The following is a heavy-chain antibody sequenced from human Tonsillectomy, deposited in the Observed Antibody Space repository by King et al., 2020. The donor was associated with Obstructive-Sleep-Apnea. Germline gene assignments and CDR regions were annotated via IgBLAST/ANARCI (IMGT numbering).Heavy chain of an antibody. CDR1: GGSFSGYY. CDR3: ATAAHGSIRAKLNYYFDY. D-gene: IGHD2-21*01. CDR2: ISHSGST. Sequence: VQLQQWGAGLLKPSETLSLTCAVYGGSFSGYYWSWIRQPPGKGLEWIGEISHSGSTNYNPSLKSRVTISVDTSKNQFSLKLSSVTAADTAVYYCATAAHGSIRAKLNYYFDYWDQGTLVTVSS. V-gene: IGHV4-34*01. J-gene: IGHJ4*02.